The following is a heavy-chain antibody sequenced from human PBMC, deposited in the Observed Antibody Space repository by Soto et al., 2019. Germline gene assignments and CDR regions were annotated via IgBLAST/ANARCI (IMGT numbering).Heavy chain of an antibody. CDR2: VHYSGIT. J-gene: IGHJ4*02. V-gene: IGHV4-59*08. Sequence: NPSETLSLTCTVSGGSLSSYFWSWIRQSPGKGLEWIGYVHYSGITNYNPSLKSRVTISVDTSKNQFSLELTSVTAADTAVYYCARHGIRYSSAWTLDFWGQGTQVTVSS. D-gene: IGHD6-19*01. CDR3: ARHGIRYSSAWTLDF. CDR1: GGSLSSYF.